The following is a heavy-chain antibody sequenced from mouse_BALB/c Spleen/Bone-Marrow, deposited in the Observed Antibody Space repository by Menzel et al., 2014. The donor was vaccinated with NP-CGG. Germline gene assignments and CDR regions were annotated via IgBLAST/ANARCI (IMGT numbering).Heavy chain of an antibody. J-gene: IGHJ2*01. V-gene: IGHV1-4*01. CDR1: GYTFTSYT. CDR3: ARGGEVRRRGFDY. D-gene: IGHD2-14*01. Sequence: QVQLQQSGAELARPGASVKMSCKASGYTFTSYTMHWVKQRPGQGLEWIGYINPSSGYTNYNQKFKDKATLTADKSSSTTYMQLSRLTSEASAVDYCARGGEVRRRGFDYWGQGTTLTGSS. CDR2: INPSSGYT.